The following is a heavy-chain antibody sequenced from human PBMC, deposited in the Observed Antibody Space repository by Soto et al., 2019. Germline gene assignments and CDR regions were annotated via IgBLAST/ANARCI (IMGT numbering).Heavy chain of an antibody. CDR2: ISDDGSDT. V-gene: IGHV3-74*01. CDR1: GFTLSDYW. CDR3: ARELQAVTYLKYYYYGMDV. J-gene: IGHJ6*02. D-gene: IGHD4-4*01. Sequence: GGSLKLSCTASGFTLSDYWMHWVRQVPGKGLLWVSVISDDGSDTYYADSVKGRFTISRDNSKNTLYLQMNSLRAEDTAVYYCARELQAVTYLKYYYYGMDVWGQGTTVTVSS.